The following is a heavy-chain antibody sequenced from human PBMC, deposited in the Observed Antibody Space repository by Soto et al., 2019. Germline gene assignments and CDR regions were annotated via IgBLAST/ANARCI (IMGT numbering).Heavy chain of an antibody. V-gene: IGHV1-3*05. CDR1: GYTFTSYA. CDR2: INAGNGNT. Sequence: QVQLVQSGAEEKKPGASVKVSCKASGYTFTSYATHWVRQAPGQRLEWMGWINAGNGNTKYSQKFQGRVNITRDTSESTAYMELSSMRSEDTAVYYCARDVAAADYWGQGTLVTVSS. J-gene: IGHJ4*02. CDR3: ARDVAAADY. D-gene: IGHD6-13*01.